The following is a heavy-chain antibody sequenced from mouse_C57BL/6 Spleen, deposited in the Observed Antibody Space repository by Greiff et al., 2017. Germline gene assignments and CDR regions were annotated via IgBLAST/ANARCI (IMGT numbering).Heavy chain of an antibody. J-gene: IGHJ2*01. D-gene: IGHD2-5*01. V-gene: IGHV1-55*01. CDR2: IYPGSGST. CDR3: ARYEADYSTHCDY. CDR1: GYTFTRYW. Sequence: QVQLQQPGAELVKPGASVKMSCKASGYTFTRYWITWVTQRPGQGLEWIGDIYPGSGSTNYTEKVKSKATLTVDTSSSTAYMQLSSLTSEDSAVYYCARYEADYSTHCDYWGQGTTLTVSA.